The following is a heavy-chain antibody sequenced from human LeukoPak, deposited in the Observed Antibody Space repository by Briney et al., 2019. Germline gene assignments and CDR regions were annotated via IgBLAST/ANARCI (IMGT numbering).Heavy chain of an antibody. Sequence: GGSLRLSCRASGFTFSNYAMNWVRQTPGKGLGWVSSLLVIVNNPNYAASVKGRFTISRDNSKNTLYLQMNSLRAEDTALYSCAKCAKTPEGGSGWCNWFDTWGQGTLVIVSS. CDR1: GFTFSNYA. V-gene: IGHV3-23*01. D-gene: IGHD3-3*01. CDR2: LLVIVNNP. J-gene: IGHJ5*02. CDR3: AKCAKTPEGGSGWCNWFDT.